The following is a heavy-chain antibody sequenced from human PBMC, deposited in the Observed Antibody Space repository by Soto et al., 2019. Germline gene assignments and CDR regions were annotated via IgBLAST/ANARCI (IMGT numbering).Heavy chain of an antibody. Sequence: PGGSLRLSCAASGFTFSNYIMHWVRQAPGKGLEWVSYISSSSSTIYYADSVKGRFTISRDNAKNSLYLQMNSLRDEDTAVYYCARDAPPLAYYYDPNWFDPWGQGTLVTVSS. CDR3: ARDAPPLAYYYDPNWFDP. CDR1: GFTFSNYI. V-gene: IGHV3-48*02. CDR2: ISSSSSTI. J-gene: IGHJ5*02. D-gene: IGHD3-22*01.